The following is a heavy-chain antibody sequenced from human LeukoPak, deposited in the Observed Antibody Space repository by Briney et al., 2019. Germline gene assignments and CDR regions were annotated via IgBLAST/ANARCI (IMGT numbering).Heavy chain of an antibody. J-gene: IGHJ4*02. CDR3: ARDSDGGSYDY. CDR2: IYYSGST. V-gene: IGHV4-59*01. CDR1: GGPISSYY. D-gene: IGHD1-26*01. Sequence: SETLSLTCTVSGGPISSYYWSWIRQPPGKGLEWIGYIYYSGSTNYNPSLKSRVTISVDTSKNQFSLKLSSVTAADTAVYYCARDSDGGSYDYWGQGTLVTVSS.